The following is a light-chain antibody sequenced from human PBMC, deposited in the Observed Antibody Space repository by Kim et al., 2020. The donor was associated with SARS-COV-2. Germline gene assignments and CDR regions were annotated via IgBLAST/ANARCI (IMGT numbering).Light chain of an antibody. J-gene: IGKJ5*01. Sequence: DIQMTQSPSSLSASVGDRVTITCRASQSISSYLNWYQQKPGRAPKLLIYAASSLQSGVPSRFSGRGSGTDFTLTISSLQPEDFATYYCQHSYSIPITFGQGTRLEIK. CDR1: QSISSY. V-gene: IGKV1-39*01. CDR2: AAS. CDR3: QHSYSIPIT.